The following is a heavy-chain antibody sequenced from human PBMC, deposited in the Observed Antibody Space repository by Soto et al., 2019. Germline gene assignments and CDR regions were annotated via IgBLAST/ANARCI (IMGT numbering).Heavy chain of an antibody. CDR2: IYYSGST. CDR1: GGSISSSSCY. Sequence: PSETLCLTCTVSGGSISSSSCYWGWIRQPPGKGLEWIGSIYYSGSTYYNPSLKSRVTISVDTSKNQFSLKLSSVTAADTAVYYCASILVRGYYYYYMDVWGKGTTVTVSS. J-gene: IGHJ6*03. CDR3: ASILVRGYYYYYMDV. V-gene: IGHV4-39*01. D-gene: IGHD3-10*01.